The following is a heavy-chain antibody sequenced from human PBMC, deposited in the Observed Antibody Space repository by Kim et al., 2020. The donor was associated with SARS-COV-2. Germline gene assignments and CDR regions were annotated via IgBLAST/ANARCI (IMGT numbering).Heavy chain of an antibody. J-gene: IGHJ6*02. Sequence: SETLSLTCTVSGGSISSGGYYWSWIRQHPGKGLEWIGYIYYSGSTYYNPSLKSRVTISVDTSKNQFSLKLSSVTAADTAVYYCARDLGWRQQLNYYYGMDVWGQGTTVTVSS. CDR2: IYYSGST. V-gene: IGHV4-31*03. D-gene: IGHD6-13*01. CDR1: GGSISSGGYY. CDR3: ARDLGWRQQLNYYYGMDV.